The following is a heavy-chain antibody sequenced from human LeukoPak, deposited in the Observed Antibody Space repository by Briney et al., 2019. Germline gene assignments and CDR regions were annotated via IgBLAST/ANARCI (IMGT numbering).Heavy chain of an antibody. CDR1: GGTFSSYA. CDR2: IIPIFGTA. J-gene: IGHJ6*03. CDR3: ARGSSISNSSSWYFSYKDYYYYMDV. Sequence: ASVKVSCKASGGTFSSYAISWVRQAPGQGLEWMGGIIPIFGTANYAQKFQGRVTITTDESTSTAYMELSSLRSEDTAVYYCARGSSISNSSSWYFSYKDYYYYMDVWGKGTTVTVSS. D-gene: IGHD6-13*01. V-gene: IGHV1-69*05.